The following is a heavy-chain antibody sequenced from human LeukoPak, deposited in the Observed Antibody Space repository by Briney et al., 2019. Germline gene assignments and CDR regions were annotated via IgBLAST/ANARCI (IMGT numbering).Heavy chain of an antibody. D-gene: IGHD5-12*01. J-gene: IGHJ4*02. Sequence: GGSLRLSCAASGFTFCSFLMTWVRQAPGKGVEGVGKIKEDGRETYYVDSVKGRFIISRDNAKNSLFLQMSSLTAEDTAVYYCARERDGVATTGALFDYWGLGTLITVSS. V-gene: IGHV3-7*01. CDR2: IKEDGRET. CDR3: ARERDGVATTGALFDY. CDR1: GFTFCSFL.